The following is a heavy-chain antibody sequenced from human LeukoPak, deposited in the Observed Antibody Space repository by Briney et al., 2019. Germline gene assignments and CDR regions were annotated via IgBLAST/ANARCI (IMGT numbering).Heavy chain of an antibody. CDR2: IWYDGSYQ. D-gene: IGHD6-6*01. V-gene: IGHV3-33*01. J-gene: IGHJ5*02. Sequence: PERSLRLSCGASGFTFSSYAMHWVRQAPGKGLEWVAVIWYDGSYQYYADSVKGRFTISRDNSKNTLYLQLNSLRAEDTAVYYCARGRGSSSNWFDPWGQGTLVTVSS. CDR1: GFTFSSYA. CDR3: ARGRGSSSNWFDP.